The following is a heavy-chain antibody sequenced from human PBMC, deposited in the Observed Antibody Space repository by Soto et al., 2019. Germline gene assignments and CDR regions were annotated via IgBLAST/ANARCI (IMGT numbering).Heavy chain of an antibody. CDR1: GGSISSYY. Sequence: TLSLTCAVSGGSISSYYWSWIRQPPGKGLEWIGYIYYNGSTNYNPSLKSRVTISVDTSKNQFSLKLSSVTAADTAVYYCARHQGAAVDTAMAYDYWGQGTLVTVSS. J-gene: IGHJ4*02. D-gene: IGHD5-18*01. CDR3: ARHQGAAVDTAMAYDY. CDR2: IYYNGST. V-gene: IGHV4-59*08.